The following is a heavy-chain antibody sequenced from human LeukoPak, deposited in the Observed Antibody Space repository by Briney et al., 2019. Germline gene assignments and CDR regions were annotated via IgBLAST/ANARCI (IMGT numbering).Heavy chain of an antibody. Sequence: GGSLRLSCAASGFTFNRNCMGWVRQAPGKGLEWVSLIYGGGGTYYANSVKGRFTISRDYSKNTLYLQMNSLRVEDTAVYYCARDSYYGSGSYYRYTFDYWGQGTLVTVSS. J-gene: IGHJ4*02. CDR2: IYGGGGT. CDR3: ARDSYYGSGSYYRYTFDY. CDR1: GFTFNRNC. V-gene: IGHV3-53*01. D-gene: IGHD3-10*01.